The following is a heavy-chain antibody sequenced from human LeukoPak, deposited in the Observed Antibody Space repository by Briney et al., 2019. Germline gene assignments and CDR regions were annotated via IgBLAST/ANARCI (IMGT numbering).Heavy chain of an antibody. D-gene: IGHD6-19*01. CDR3: ARGIAVAGTGDY. J-gene: IGHJ4*02. CDR2: INPSGGST. Sequence: GASVRVSCKASGYTFTSYYMHWVRQAPGQGLEWMGIINPSGGSTSYAQKFQGRVTMTRDTSTSTVYMELSSLRSGDTAVYYCARGIAVAGTGDYWGQGTLVTVSS. V-gene: IGHV1-46*01. CDR1: GYTFTSYY.